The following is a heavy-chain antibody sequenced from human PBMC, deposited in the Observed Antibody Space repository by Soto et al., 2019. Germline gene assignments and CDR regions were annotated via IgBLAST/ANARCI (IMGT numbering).Heavy chain of an antibody. CDR3: AKDTNIVAPWYFDR. Sequence: GGSLRLSCAASGFTFPNYAMSWVRQAPGKGLEWVSSISGRGASTYYAESVKGRLTISRDSSKNTLFLQMISLRAEDTAIYYCAKDTNIVAPWYFDRWGQGTLVTVSS. J-gene: IGHJ4*02. CDR2: ISGRGAST. D-gene: IGHD5-12*01. CDR1: GFTFPNYA. V-gene: IGHV3-23*01.